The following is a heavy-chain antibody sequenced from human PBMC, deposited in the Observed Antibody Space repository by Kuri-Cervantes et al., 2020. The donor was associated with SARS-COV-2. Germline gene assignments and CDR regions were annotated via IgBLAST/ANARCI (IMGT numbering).Heavy chain of an antibody. V-gene: IGHV1-2*02. D-gene: IGHD2-15*01. J-gene: IGHJ3*02. CDR1: GYTFSDSY. Sequence: ASVKVSCKASGYTFSDSYIHWVRQAPGQGLEWMGWIAPNSGGTKYAQKFQGRVTMTRDTSISTAYMELSRLRSDDTAVYYCARDQDIVVVVAATPGRGAFDIWGQGTMVTVSS. CDR2: IAPNSGGT. CDR3: ARDQDIVVVVAATPGRGAFDI.